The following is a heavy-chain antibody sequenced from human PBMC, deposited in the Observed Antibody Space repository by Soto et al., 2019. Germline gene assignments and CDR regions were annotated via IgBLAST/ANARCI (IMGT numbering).Heavy chain of an antibody. D-gene: IGHD2-21*01. V-gene: IGHV3-11*06. CDR2: ISPNSKYR. CDR1: GFTFSDFY. Sequence: PGGSLRLSCVASGFTFSDFYMTWIRQAPGKGLEWLSYISPNSKYREYADSVKGRHTISRDNAKKSLYLQMNSLRAEDTAVYYCVRGGGGGQFDSWGQGTLGTVSS. J-gene: IGHJ4*02. CDR3: VRGGGGGQFDS.